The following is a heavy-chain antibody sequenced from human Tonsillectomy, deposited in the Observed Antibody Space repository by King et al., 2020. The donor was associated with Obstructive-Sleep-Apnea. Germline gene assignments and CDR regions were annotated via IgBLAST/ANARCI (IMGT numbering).Heavy chain of an antibody. Sequence: EVQLVESGGGLVQPGGSLRLSCAASGFTFSTYSMNWVRQAPGQGLEWISFISSSGSTFFHADSVKGRFTISRDNAKNSLYLQMNSLRAEDTAVYYCAGKEETYTNWFDPWGQGTLVTVSS. D-gene: IGHD4-11*01. CDR1: GFTFSTYS. CDR3: AGKEETYTNWFDP. J-gene: IGHJ5*02. V-gene: IGHV3-48*04. CDR2: ISSSGSTF.